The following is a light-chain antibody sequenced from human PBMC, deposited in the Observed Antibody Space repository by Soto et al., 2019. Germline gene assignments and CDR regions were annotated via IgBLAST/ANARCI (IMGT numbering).Light chain of an antibody. CDR2: AIS. V-gene: IGKV1-6*01. Sequence: AIQMTQSPSSLSASVGDRVTITCRASQGIRNDLGWYQQKPGKAPKLLIFAISNLQPGVPSRFSGSASGTDFTLTSSGLQPEDFATYYCLQDYIYPRTFGQGTKVEIK. J-gene: IGKJ1*01. CDR3: LQDYIYPRT. CDR1: QGIRND.